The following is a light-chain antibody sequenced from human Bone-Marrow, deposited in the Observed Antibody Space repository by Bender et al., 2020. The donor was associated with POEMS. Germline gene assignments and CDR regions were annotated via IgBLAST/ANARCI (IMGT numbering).Light chain of an antibody. V-gene: IGLV1-47*01. CDR3: QSYDSSLSEEV. J-gene: IGLJ3*02. CDR1: FSDIGSNF. CDR2: RSN. Sequence: QSVLTQPPAASGTPGQTITISCSGTFSDIGSNFVYWFQHLPGTAPKLLIQRSNERPSGVPDRFSGSKSGTSASLAITGLQAEDEADYYCQSYDSSLSEEVFGGGTKLTVL.